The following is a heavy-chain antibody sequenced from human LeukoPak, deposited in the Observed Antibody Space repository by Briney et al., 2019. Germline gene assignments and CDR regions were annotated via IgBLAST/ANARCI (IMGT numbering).Heavy chain of an antibody. CDR3: ARDRAYFYDSRESNAFDI. D-gene: IGHD3-22*01. V-gene: IGHV3-53*01. CDR2: INSRGAT. CDR1: GFTFSAYA. Sequence: PGGSLRLSCVVSGFTFSAYAMHWVRQAPGKGLEWVSVINSRGATYYGDSVRGRFTISRDNSKNTLYLQMNSLRAEDTAVYYCARDRAYFYDSRESNAFDIWGQGTMVTVSS. J-gene: IGHJ3*02.